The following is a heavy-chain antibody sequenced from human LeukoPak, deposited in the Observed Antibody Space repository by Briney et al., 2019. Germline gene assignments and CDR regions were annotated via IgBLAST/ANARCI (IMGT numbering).Heavy chain of an antibody. CDR2: IYYSGST. CDR3: AAGIAAAGTLYNYFDY. J-gene: IGHJ4*02. Sequence: SETLSLTCTVSGGSISSYYWSWIRQPPGKGLEWIGYIYYSGSTNYNPSLKSRVTISVDTSKNQFSLKLSSVTAADTAVYYCAAGIAAAGTLYNYFDYWGQGTLVTVSS. CDR1: GGSISSYY. D-gene: IGHD6-13*01. V-gene: IGHV4-59*01.